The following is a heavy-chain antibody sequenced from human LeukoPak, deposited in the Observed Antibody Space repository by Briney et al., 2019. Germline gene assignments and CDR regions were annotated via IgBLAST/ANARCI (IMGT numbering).Heavy chain of an antibody. CDR2: IGGSGGAT. CDR3: VKYATGGDY. CDR1: GFTFSSYA. J-gene: IGHJ4*02. D-gene: IGHD2-8*01. Sequence: GGSLRLSCAASGFTFSSYATSWVRQAPGKGLEWVSSIGGSGGATYYADSVKGRFTISRDNSKNTLSLHMNSLRAEDTAVYYCVKYATGGDYWGQGTLVTVSS. V-gene: IGHV3-23*01.